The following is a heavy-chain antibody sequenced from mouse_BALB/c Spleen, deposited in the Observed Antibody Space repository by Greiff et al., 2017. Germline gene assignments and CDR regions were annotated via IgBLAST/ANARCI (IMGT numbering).Heavy chain of an antibody. D-gene: IGHD1-2*01. CDR3: ARGPRSITTAHWYFDV. Sequence: EVKVEESGGGLVKPGGSLKLSCAASGFTFSSYAMSWVRQSPEKRLEWVAEISSGGSYTYYPDSVKGRFTISRDNAKNTLYLQMSSLKSEDTAMYYCARGPRSITTAHWYFDVWGAGTTVTVSS. CDR1: GFTFSSYA. V-gene: IGHV5-6*03. J-gene: IGHJ1*01. CDR2: ISSGGSYT.